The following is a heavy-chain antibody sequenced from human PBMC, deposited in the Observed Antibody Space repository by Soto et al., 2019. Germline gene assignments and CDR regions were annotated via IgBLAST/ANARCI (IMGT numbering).Heavy chain of an antibody. CDR3: ARDGVYYYGSGSYYNNYFDY. V-gene: IGHV4-59*01. J-gene: IGHJ4*02. CDR1: GGSISSYY. CDR2: IYYSGST. D-gene: IGHD3-10*01. Sequence: SETLSLTCTVSGGSISSYYWSWIRQPPGKGLEWIGYIYYSGSTNYNPSLKSRVTISVDTSKNQFSLKLSSMTAADTAVYYCARDGVYYYGSGSYYNNYFDYWGQGTLVTVSS.